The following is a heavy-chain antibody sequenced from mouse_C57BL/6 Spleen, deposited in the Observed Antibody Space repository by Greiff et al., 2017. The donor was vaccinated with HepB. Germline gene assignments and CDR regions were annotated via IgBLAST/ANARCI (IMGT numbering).Heavy chain of an antibody. J-gene: IGHJ4*01. CDR3: ARGNYDYPYAMDY. CDR1: GYTFTSYW. D-gene: IGHD2-4*01. V-gene: IGHV1-52*01. CDR2: IDPSDSET. Sequence: QVQLQQPGAELVRPGSSVKLSCKASGYTFTSYWMHWVKQRPIQGLEWIGNIDPSDSETHYNQKFKDKATLTVDKSSSTAYMQLISLTSEDSAVYYCARGNYDYPYAMDYWGQGTSVTVSS.